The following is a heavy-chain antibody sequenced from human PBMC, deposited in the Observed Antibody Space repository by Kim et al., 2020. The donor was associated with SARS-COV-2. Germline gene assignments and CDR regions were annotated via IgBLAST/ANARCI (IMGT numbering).Heavy chain of an antibody. Sequence: GESLKISCKASGYTFTNYWIGWVRQMPGKGLEWVGFINPGDSDTRYSPSFQGQVSISADNSISTAYLQWSSLKASDTAMYYCATPGAYNWNHIYYWGQGTLVTVSS. D-gene: IGHD1-20*01. CDR1: GYTFTNYW. CDR2: INPGDSDT. J-gene: IGHJ4*02. V-gene: IGHV5-51*01. CDR3: ATPGAYNWNHIYY.